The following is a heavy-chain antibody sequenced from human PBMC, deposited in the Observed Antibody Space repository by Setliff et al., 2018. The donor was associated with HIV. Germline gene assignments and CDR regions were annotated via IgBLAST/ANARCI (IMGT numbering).Heavy chain of an antibody. Sequence: GGSLRLSCAASGFTLDDYAMHWVRQAPGKGLEWVSLISWDGGSTYYTDSVKGRFTISRDNSNTSLYLQMNSLRAEDTALYYCAKDILSLVTSSGWYGADYWGQGTLVTVSS. V-gene: IGHV3-43D*04. J-gene: IGHJ4*02. CDR1: GFTLDDYA. D-gene: IGHD6-19*01. CDR3: AKDILSLVTSSGWYGADY. CDR2: ISWDGGST.